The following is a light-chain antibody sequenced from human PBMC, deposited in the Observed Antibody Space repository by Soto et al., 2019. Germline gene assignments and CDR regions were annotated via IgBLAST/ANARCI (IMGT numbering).Light chain of an antibody. V-gene: IGKV3-11*01. CDR3: QQRSNWPPVT. CDR2: GAS. J-gene: IGKJ4*01. CDR1: QSVSSN. Sequence: EIVMTQSPATLSVSPGERATLSCRASQSVSSNLAWYQQKPGQAPRLLIYGASSRATGIPDRFSGSGSGTDFTLTISSLEPEDFGVYYCQQRSNWPPVTFGGGTKVDNK.